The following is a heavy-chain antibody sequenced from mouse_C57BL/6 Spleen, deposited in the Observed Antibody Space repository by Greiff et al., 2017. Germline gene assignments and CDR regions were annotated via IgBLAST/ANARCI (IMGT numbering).Heavy chain of an antibody. CDR1: GFTFSDYY. D-gene: IGHD2-1*01. Sequence: DVMLVESEGGLVQPGSSMKLSCTASGFTFSDYYMAWVRQVPEKGLEWVANINYDGSSTYYLDSLKSRFIISGDNAKNILYLQMSSLKSEDTATYYCARDGVTPFDYWGQGTTLTVSS. V-gene: IGHV5-16*01. CDR3: ARDGVTPFDY. J-gene: IGHJ2*01. CDR2: INYDGSST.